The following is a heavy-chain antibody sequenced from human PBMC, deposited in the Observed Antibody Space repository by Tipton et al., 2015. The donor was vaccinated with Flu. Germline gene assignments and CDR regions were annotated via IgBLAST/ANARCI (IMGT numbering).Heavy chain of an antibody. J-gene: IGHJ4*02. V-gene: IGHV3-30*02. Sequence: GSLRLSCAASGFTLSNYWMTWVRQAPGKGLEWVAFIRHDESDKYYADSVKGRFTISRDNSKNALYLLINSLRAEDTAVYYCAKDGWDTSGWYPFDYWGQGTLVTVSS. D-gene: IGHD6-19*01. CDR3: AKDGWDTSGWYPFDY. CDR1: GFTLSNYW. CDR2: IRHDESDK.